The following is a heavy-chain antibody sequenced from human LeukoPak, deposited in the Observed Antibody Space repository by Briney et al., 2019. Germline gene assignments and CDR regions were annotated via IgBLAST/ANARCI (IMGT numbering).Heavy chain of an antibody. CDR2: IYYSGST. D-gene: IGHD3-3*01. CDR3: ARDNDFWSGYYSFDF. Sequence: KPSETLSLTCAVSGGSITSGGGYSWSWIRQHPGKGLEWIGYIYYSGSTSYNPSLQSRVTISIDTSKNQFSLKLSSVTAADTAVYYCARDNDFWSGYYSFDFWGRGTLVTVSS. J-gene: IGHJ4*02. V-gene: IGHV4-31*11. CDR1: GGSITSGGGYS.